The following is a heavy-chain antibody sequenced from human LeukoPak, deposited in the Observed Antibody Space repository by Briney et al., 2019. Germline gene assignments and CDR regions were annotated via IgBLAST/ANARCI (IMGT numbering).Heavy chain of an antibody. V-gene: IGHV3-9*01. D-gene: IGHD3-16*01. CDR2: ISWNSGSI. J-gene: IGHJ4*02. CDR1: GFTFDDYA. CDR3: AKDMIPLGGPDSGYFDY. Sequence: GVSLRLSCAASGFTFDDYAMHWVRQAPRKGLEWVSGISWNSGSIGYADSVKGRFTISRDNAKNSLYLQMNSLRAEDTALYYCAKDMIPLGGPDSGYFDYWGQGTLVTVSS.